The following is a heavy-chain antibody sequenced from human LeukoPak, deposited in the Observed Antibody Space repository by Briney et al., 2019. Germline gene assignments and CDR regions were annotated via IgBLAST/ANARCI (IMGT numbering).Heavy chain of an antibody. Sequence: GGSLRLSCAASGFTFSSYAMTWLRQAPGKGLEWVSSISGSGVSTYYADSVKGRFTISRDNSKNTLYLQMNSLRAEDTAVYYCAKDFRSGPYPNCSGQGTLVTVSS. CDR2: ISGSGVST. CDR1: GFTFSSYA. CDR3: AKDFRSGPYPNC. V-gene: IGHV3-23*01. J-gene: IGHJ4*02. D-gene: IGHD3-3*01.